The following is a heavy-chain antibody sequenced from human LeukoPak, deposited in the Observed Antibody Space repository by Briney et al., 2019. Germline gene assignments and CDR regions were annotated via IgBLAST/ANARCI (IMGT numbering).Heavy chain of an antibody. J-gene: IGHJ4*02. CDR3: AGGRGVGATDY. CDR1: GGSISSSSYY. CDR2: IYYSGST. V-gene: IGHV4-39*01. D-gene: IGHD1-26*01. Sequence: PSETLSLTCTVSGGSISSSSYYWGWIRQPPGKGLEWIGSIYYSGSTYYNPSLKSRVTISVDTSKNQFSLKLSSVTAADTAVYYCAGGRGVGATDYWGQGTLVTVSS.